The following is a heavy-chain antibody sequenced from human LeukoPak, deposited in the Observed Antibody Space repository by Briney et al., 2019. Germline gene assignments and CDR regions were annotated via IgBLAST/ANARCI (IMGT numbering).Heavy chain of an antibody. V-gene: IGHV3-74*01. CDR1: GFTFSNHW. J-gene: IGHJ3*02. CDR3: ARDRRGRSSGYSTDAFDI. Sequence: GGSLRLSCAASGFTFSNHWMHWVRQAPGKGLVWVSRIDSDGSSTRYADFFVKGRFTISRDNAKNTLYLQMNSLRAEDTAVYYCARDRRGRSSGYSTDAFDIWGQGTMVTVSS. CDR2: IDSDGSST. D-gene: IGHD3-22*01.